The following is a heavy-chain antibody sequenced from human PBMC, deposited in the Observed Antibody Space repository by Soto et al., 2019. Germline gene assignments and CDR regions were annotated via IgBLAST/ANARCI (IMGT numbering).Heavy chain of an antibody. CDR2: IYYSGST. CDR1: GGSISSYY. J-gene: IGHJ6*02. CDR3: ARGLVSSSWFMDV. V-gene: IGHV4-59*01. D-gene: IGHD6-13*01. Sequence: SETLSLTCTVSGGSISSYYWSWIRQPPGKGLEWIGYIYYSGSTNYNPSLRSRVTISVDTSKNQFSLKLSSVTAADTAVYYCARGLVSSSWFMDVWGQGTTVTVSS.